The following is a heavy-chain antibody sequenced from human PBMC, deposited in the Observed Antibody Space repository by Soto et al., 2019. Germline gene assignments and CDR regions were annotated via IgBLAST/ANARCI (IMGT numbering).Heavy chain of an antibody. Sequence: ASVKVSCKASGYTFTSYGISWVRQAPGQGLEWMGWISAYNGNTNYAQKLQGRVTMTTDTSTSTAYMELRSLRSDDTAVYYCARDRCSSTSFSSSWFDPWGQVTLFTVSS. CDR2: ISAYNGNT. J-gene: IGHJ5*02. D-gene: IGHD2-2*01. CDR1: GYTFTSYG. V-gene: IGHV1-18*01. CDR3: ARDRCSSTSFSSSWFDP.